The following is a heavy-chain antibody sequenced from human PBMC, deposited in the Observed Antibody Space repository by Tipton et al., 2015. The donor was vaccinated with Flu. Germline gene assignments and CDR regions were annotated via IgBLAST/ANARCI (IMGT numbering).Heavy chain of an antibody. CDR1: GGSISSSSYY. J-gene: IGHJ4*02. V-gene: IGHV4-39*07. CDR2: IYYSGRT. Sequence: TLSLTCTVSGGSISSSSYYWGWIRQPPGKGLEWIGSIYYSGRTYYNPSLKSRVTISVDTSKNQFSLKLSSVTAADTAVYYCARDDRSYYFDYWGQGTLVTVSS. CDR3: ARDDRSYYFDY. D-gene: IGHD3-22*01.